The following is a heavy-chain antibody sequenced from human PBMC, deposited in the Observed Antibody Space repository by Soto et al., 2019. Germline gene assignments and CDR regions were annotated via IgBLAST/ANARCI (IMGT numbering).Heavy chain of an antibody. Sequence: GGSLRLSCAASGFTFSSYEMNWVRQAPGKGLEWVSYISSSGSTIYYADSVKGRFTISRDNAKNSLYLQMNSLRAEDTAAYYCARVRGSRPFDYWGQGTLVTVSS. CDR1: GFTFSSYE. D-gene: IGHD6-25*01. CDR2: ISSSGSTI. CDR3: ARVRGSRPFDY. J-gene: IGHJ4*02. V-gene: IGHV3-48*03.